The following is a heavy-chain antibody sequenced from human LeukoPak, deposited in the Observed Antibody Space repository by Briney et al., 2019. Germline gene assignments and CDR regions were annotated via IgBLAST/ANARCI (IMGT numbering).Heavy chain of an antibody. CDR3: ARAHYMDV. CDR1: DGSISSYY. Sequence: PSETLSLTCTVSDGSISSYYWGWTRQPPGKGLEWIGYIYTSGSTNYNPSLKSRVTISVDTSKNQFSLKLSSVTAADTAVYYCARAHYMDVWGKGTTVTVSS. V-gene: IGHV4-4*09. J-gene: IGHJ6*03. CDR2: IYTSGST.